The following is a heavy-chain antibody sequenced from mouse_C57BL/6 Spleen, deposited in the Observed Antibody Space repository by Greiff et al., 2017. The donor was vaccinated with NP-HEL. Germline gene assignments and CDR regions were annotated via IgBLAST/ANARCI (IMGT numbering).Heavy chain of an antibody. V-gene: IGHV1-82*01. CDR1: GYAFSSSW. D-gene: IGHD2-3*01. CDR2: IYPGDGDT. CDR3: ARGSDDGPFAY. Sequence: QVQLKESGPELVKPGASVKISCKASGYAFSSSWMNWVKQRPGKGLEWIGRIYPGDGDTNYNGKFKGKATLTADKSSSTAYMQLSSLTSEDSAVYFCARGSDDGPFAYWGQGTLVTVSA. J-gene: IGHJ3*01.